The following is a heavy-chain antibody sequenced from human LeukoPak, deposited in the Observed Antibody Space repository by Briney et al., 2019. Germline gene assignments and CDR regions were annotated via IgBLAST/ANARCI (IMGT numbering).Heavy chain of an antibody. CDR1: GFSFSSYA. Sequence: GGSLRLSCAASGFSFSSYAMSWVRQALGTGLGWVSPICGSCGSTYYADSVKGRFTIPSDNSKNTLYLQMNSLRAEDTAVYYCAKTAGGSLAYFYYYGMDVWGQGTTVTVSS. J-gene: IGHJ6*02. V-gene: IGHV3-23*01. D-gene: IGHD3-16*01. CDR3: AKTAGGSLAYFYYYGMDV. CDR2: ICGSCGST.